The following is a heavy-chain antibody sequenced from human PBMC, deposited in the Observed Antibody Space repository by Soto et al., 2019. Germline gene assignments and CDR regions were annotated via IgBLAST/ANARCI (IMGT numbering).Heavy chain of an antibody. V-gene: IGHV4-59*01. D-gene: IGHD5-12*01. CDR2: IYYSGTT. J-gene: IGHJ4*02. CDR1: GGSMSSYY. CDR3: ARGEWLATIKPYFAY. Sequence: SETLSLTCTVSGGSMSSYYWSWIRQSPGKGLEWIGYIYYSGTTNYNPSLKSRVAISLDTSKNQFPLMLSSVTAADTAVYYCARGEWLATIKPYFAYGGQETLVTFPS.